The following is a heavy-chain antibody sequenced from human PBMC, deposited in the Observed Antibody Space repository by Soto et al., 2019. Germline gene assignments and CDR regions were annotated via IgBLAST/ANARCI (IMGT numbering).Heavy chain of an antibody. V-gene: IGHV3-15*07. D-gene: IGHD3-22*01. Sequence: EVLLAESGGGLVEPGGSLRLSCVGSGFVFSNAWMNWVRRAPGKGLEWVGRIKSKSDGGKTDYIVPVKGRFTVSRDDSTGKVYLQMNSLRTEDTAIYYCTIASIIVPGSSVFSSWGQGTLVTVSS. CDR1: GFVFSNAW. J-gene: IGHJ5*02. CDR2: IKSKSDGGKT. CDR3: TIASIIVPGSSVFSS.